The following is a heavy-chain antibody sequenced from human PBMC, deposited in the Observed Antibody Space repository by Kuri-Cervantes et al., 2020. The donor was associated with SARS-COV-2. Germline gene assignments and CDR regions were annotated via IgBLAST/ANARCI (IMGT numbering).Heavy chain of an antibody. CDR2: ISYDGSNK. Sequence: GGSLRLSCAASGFTFSTYAMHWVRLAPGNGREWVAIISYDGSNKYFADPVKSRFTISRDNSKNTLYLQMNSLRAENTSMYYCARDRVGVHDSWGQGTLVTVSS. V-gene: IGHV3-30-3*01. D-gene: IGHD2-21*01. J-gene: IGHJ5*01. CDR1: GFTFSTYA. CDR3: ARDRVGVHDS.